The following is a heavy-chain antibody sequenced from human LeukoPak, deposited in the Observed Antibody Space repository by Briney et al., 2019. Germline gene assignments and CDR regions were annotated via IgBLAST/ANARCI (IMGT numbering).Heavy chain of an antibody. CDR2: ISYDGSNK. V-gene: IGHV3-30-3*01. CDR3: ARGLYCSSTSCYYYGMDV. CDR1: GSTFSSYA. Sequence: TGGSLRLSCAASGSTFSSYAMHWVRQAPGKGLEWVAVISYDGSNKYYADSVKGRFTISRDNSKNTLYLQMNSLRAEDTAVYYCARGLYCSSTSCYYYGMDVWGQGTTVTVSS. J-gene: IGHJ6*02. D-gene: IGHD2-2*01.